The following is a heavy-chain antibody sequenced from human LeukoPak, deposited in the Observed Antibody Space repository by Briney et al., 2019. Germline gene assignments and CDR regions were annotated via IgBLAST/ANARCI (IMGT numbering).Heavy chain of an antibody. CDR3: VREEVTTGAFDI. J-gene: IGHJ3*02. D-gene: IGHD2-21*02. CDR1: GFTFSSNY. V-gene: IGHV3-66*01. CDR2: IYSGGST. Sequence: GGSLRLSCAASGFTFSSNYMTWVRQTPGKGLEWVSVIYSGGSTYYADSVKGRFTISRDNSKNTLYLQMNSLRAEDTAVYYCVREEVTTGAFDIWGQGTMVTVSS.